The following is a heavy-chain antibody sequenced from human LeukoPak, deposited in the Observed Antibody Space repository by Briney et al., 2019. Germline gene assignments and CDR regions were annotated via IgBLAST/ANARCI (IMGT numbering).Heavy chain of an antibody. CDR3: ARLEWLGNPYNWFDP. Sequence: SETLSLTCTVSGRSISSSSYYWGWLQQPPGKGLEWIGRMYYSGSTYYIPSLKSRVTISVDTSKNQFSLKLSSVTAADTAVYYCARLEWLGNPYNWFDPWGQGTLITVSS. V-gene: IGHV4-39*01. CDR2: MYYSGST. J-gene: IGHJ5*02. CDR1: GRSISSSSYY. D-gene: IGHD6-19*01.